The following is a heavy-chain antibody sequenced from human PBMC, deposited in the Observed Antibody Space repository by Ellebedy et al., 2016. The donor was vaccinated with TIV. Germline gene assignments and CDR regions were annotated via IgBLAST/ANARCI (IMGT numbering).Heavy chain of an antibody. D-gene: IGHD1-26*01. Sequence: GESLKISCAASGFTFSSYAMSWVRQAPGKGLEWVSTISNTGSRTYYADSVEGRFIISRDNSKKTLYLQMNSLRAEDTSVYYCARPRGSYWNYFDYWGQGTLVTVSS. V-gene: IGHV3-23*01. J-gene: IGHJ4*02. CDR2: ISNTGSRT. CDR1: GFTFSSYA. CDR3: ARPRGSYWNYFDY.